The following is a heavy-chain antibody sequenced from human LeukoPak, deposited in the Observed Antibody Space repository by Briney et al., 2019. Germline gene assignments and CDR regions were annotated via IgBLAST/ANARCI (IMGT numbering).Heavy chain of an antibody. CDR1: GGTFSSYA. D-gene: IGHD2-2*01. CDR3: AILVVPAAIGNYYGMDV. V-gene: IGHV1-69*13. CDR2: IIPIFGTA. J-gene: IGHJ6*04. Sequence: GASVKVSCKASGGTFSSYAISWVRQAPGQGLEWMGGIIPIFGTANYAQKFQGRVTITADESTSIAYMELSSLRSEDTAVYYCAILVVPAAIGNYYGMDVWGKGTTVTVSS.